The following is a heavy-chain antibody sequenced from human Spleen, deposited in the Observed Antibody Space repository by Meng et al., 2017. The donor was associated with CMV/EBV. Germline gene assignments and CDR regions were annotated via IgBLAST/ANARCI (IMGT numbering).Heavy chain of an antibody. CDR1: GFTFSSYS. CDR3: ARILSSGSGAAAGTYYYYYYGMDV. D-gene: IGHD6-13*01. Sequence: GGSLRLSCAASGFTFSSYSMNWVRQAPGKGLEWVSSISSSSSYIYYADSVKGRFTISRDNSKNTLYLQMSSLRAEDTAVYYCARILSSGSGAAAGTYYYYYYGMDVWGQGTTVTVSS. CDR2: ISSSSSYI. J-gene: IGHJ6*02. V-gene: IGHV3-21*01.